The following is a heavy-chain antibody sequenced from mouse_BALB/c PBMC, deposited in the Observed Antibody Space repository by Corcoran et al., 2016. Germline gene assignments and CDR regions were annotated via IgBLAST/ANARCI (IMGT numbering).Heavy chain of an antibody. J-gene: IGHJ1*01. D-gene: IGHD1-1*01. CDR2: ITHSGET. V-gene: IGHV12-3*02. Sequence: QMQLQESGPGLVKPSQSLFLACSITDFPITSGYYWIWIRQSPGKPREWMGYITHSGETFYNPSLQSPISITRETSKNQFFLQLNSVTTEDTAMYYCAGDYYGYWYFDVWGAGTTVTVSS. CDR1: DFPITSGYY. CDR3: AGDYYGYWYFDV.